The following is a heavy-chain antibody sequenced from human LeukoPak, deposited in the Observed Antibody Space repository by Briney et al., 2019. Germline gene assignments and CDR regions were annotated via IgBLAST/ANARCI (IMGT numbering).Heavy chain of an antibody. Sequence: PLETLSLTCGVSGGSISSTNWWSWVRQPPGKGLEWIGEINHSGSTNYNPSLKSRVTISVDTSKNQFSLKLRSVTAADTAVYYCARGGIAVAVRDYWGQGTLVTVSS. CDR2: INHSGST. D-gene: IGHD6-19*01. CDR3: ARGGIAVAVRDY. CDR1: GGSISSTNW. V-gene: IGHV4-4*02. J-gene: IGHJ4*02.